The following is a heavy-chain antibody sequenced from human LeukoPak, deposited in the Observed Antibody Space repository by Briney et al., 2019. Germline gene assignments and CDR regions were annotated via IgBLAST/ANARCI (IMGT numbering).Heavy chain of an antibody. J-gene: IGHJ6*02. CDR1: GFTFSNYA. V-gene: IGHV3-23*01. D-gene: IGHD6-19*01. CDR3: AKRDLAVAGTWYYYGMDV. Sequence: GGSLRLSCAASGFTFSNYAMSWVRQAPGKGLEWVSGMTGTGGNTYYAGSVRGRFTISRDNSKNTLYLQMNSLRADDTAVYYCAKRDLAVAGTWYYYGMDVWGQGTTVTVSS. CDR2: MTGTGGNT.